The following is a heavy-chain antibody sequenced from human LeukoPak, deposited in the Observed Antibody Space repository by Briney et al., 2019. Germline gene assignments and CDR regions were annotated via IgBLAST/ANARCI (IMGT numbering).Heavy chain of an antibody. D-gene: IGHD3-9*01. CDR2: IIPIFGTA. CDR1: GGTFSSYA. Sequence: SVKVSFKASGGTFSSYAISWVRQAPGQGLEWMGGIIPIFGTANYAQKFQGRVTITADESTSTAYMELSSLRSEDTAVYYCARGNVLTGYHKYFQHWGQRTLVTVSS. V-gene: IGHV1-69*13. J-gene: IGHJ1*01. CDR3: ARGNVLTGYHKYFQH.